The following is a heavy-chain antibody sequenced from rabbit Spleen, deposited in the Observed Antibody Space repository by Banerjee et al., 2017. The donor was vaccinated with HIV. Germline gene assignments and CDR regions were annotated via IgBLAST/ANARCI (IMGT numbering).Heavy chain of an antibody. D-gene: IGHD7-1*01. V-gene: IGHV1S40*01. CDR2: IAGDSSGFT. Sequence: QSLEESGGDLVKPGASLTLTCTASGFSFSSNDYMCWVRQAPGKGLEWISCIAGDSSGFTYSATWAKGRFTCSKTSSTTVTLQMTSLTVADTATYFCARDTGTSFSSYGMDLWGQGTLVTV. CDR1: GFSFSSNDY. J-gene: IGHJ6*01. CDR3: ARDTGTSFSSYGMDL.